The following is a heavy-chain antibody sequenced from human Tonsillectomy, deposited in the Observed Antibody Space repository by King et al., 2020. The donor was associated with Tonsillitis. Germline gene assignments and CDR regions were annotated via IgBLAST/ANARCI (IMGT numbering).Heavy chain of an antibody. Sequence: QLQESGPGLVKPLETLSLTCTVSGGSISSSSYYWGWIRQPPGKGLEWIGSIYYSGSTYYNPSLKSRVTISVDTSKNQFSLKLSSVTAADTAVYYCARMLSSYGMDVWGQGTTVTVSS. V-gene: IGHV4-39*01. J-gene: IGHJ6*02. CDR1: GGSISSSSYY. CDR2: IYYSGST. D-gene: IGHD3-16*02. CDR3: ARMLSSYGMDV.